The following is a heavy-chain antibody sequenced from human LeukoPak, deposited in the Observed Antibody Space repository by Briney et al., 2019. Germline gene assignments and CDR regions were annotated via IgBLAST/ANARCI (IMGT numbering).Heavy chain of an antibody. CDR3: ALPAY. J-gene: IGHJ4*02. CDR1: GFTFSDYY. V-gene: IGHV3-30*03. CDR2: ISYDGSNK. Sequence: GGSLRLSCAASGFTFSDYYMSWIRQAPGKGLEWVAVISYDGSNKYYADSVKSRFTISRDNSKNTLYLQMNSLRAEDTAVYYCALPAYWGQGTLVTVSS.